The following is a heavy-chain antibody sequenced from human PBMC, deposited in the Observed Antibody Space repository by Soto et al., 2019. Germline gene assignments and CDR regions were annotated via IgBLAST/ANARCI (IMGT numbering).Heavy chain of an antibody. D-gene: IGHD4-17*01. Sequence: SETLSLTCTVSGGSISSYYCSWIRQPPWKGLEWIGYIYYSGSTNYNPSLKSRVTISVDTSKNQFSLKLSSVTAADTAVYYCARGIDYGDLDYGGHGTLVTVSS. J-gene: IGHJ4*01. V-gene: IGHV4-59*01. CDR3: ARGIDYGDLDY. CDR1: GGSISSYY. CDR2: IYYSGST.